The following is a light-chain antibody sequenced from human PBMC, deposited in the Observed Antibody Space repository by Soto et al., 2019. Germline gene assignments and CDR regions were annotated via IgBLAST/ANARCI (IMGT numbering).Light chain of an antibody. V-gene: IGKV1-27*01. CDR2: AAS. CDR3: QQYDSYSRT. Sequence: DIQMTQSPSSLSASVGDRVTITFRASQGISYYLAWYQQKPGKVPKLLIYAASTLRSGVPSRFSGSGSGTDFNLTISSLQPDEFATYYCQQYDSYSRTFGQGTKVDI. J-gene: IGKJ1*01. CDR1: QGISYY.